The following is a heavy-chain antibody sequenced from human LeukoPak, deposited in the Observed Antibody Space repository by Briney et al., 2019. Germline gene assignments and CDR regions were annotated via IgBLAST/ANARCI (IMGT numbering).Heavy chain of an antibody. CDR3: ARVAKGSHVCVPVSLEGSWYFDV. Sequence: GGSLRLSCAASGFTFDDFGMSWVRQAPGKGLEWVSGINCSSGNIDSTDSVKGRFTLSRDNAKNSLYMQMNSLRAGDTSLYYCARVAKGSHVCVPVSLEGSWYFDVWGRGTLVTVSS. V-gene: IGHV3-20*04. CDR1: GFTFDDFG. CDR2: INCSSGNI. D-gene: IGHD2-2*01. J-gene: IGHJ2*01.